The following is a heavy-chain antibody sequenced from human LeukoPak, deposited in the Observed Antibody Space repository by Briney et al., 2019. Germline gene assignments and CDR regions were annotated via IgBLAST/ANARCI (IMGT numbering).Heavy chain of an antibody. J-gene: IGHJ4*02. CDR1: GYSFASYW. D-gene: IGHD3-22*01. Sequence: GESLKISCKGFGYSFASYWIAWVRQMPGKGLEWMGIIYPGDSDTRYSPSFQGQVTISADKSISTAYLQWSSLKASDTAMYYCARGHDSSGYYYGYWGQGTLVTVSS. CDR2: IYPGDSDT. V-gene: IGHV5-51*01. CDR3: ARGHDSSGYYYGY.